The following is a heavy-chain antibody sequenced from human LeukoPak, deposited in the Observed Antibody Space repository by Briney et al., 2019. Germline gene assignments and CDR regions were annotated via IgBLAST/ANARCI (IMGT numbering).Heavy chain of an antibody. CDR3: ATDPGGNYRGYFDY. CDR1: GIPFSRYG. V-gene: IGHV3-23*01. J-gene: IGHJ4*02. CDR2: LSGSGADS. D-gene: IGHD1-7*01. Sequence: PAGSLRLSSVASGIPFSRYGMAWVRQAPGKGLEWFSILSGSGADSYYADSVKGRFTISRDNSKNTLYLQMNNVRADDTAVYFCATDPGGNYRGYFDYWGQGTLITVSS.